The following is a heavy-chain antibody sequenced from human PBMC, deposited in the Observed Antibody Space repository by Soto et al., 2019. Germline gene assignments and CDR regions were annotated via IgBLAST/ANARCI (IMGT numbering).Heavy chain of an antibody. D-gene: IGHD3-16*01. CDR1: GGSINDFAYY. CDR2: VYHNENT. CDR3: ARRERYYGSPGWFDP. Sequence: LSLTCPVSGGSINDFAYYWGWIRQPPGKGLEWIGTVYHNENTYYNPSLKSRVTISVDTAKNQFPLKVTSVTAADTAIYFCARRERYYGSPGWFDPWGQGTLVTVSS. J-gene: IGHJ5*02. V-gene: IGHV4-39*01.